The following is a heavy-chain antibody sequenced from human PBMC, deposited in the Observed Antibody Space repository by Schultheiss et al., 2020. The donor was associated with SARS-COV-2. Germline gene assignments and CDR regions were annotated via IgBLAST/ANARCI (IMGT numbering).Heavy chain of an antibody. J-gene: IGHJ4*02. Sequence: SETLSLTCTVSGGSISSYYWSWIRQHPGKGLEWIGYIYYSGSTYYNPSLKSRVMIAIDTSNNQISLKLNSVTAADTAVYFCARDWDYGASLWGQGILVTVSS. D-gene: IGHD4-17*01. V-gene: IGHV4-59*06. CDR3: ARDWDYGASL. CDR2: IYYSGST. CDR1: GGSISSYY.